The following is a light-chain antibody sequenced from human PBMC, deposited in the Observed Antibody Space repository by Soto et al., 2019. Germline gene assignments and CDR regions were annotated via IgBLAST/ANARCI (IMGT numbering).Light chain of an antibody. V-gene: IGLV2-8*01. CDR1: SSDVGAYND. Sequence: QSALTQPPSASGSPGQSVTISCTGTSSDVGAYNDVSWHQQYPGKASKLMIYEVTKRPSGVPDRFSGSKSGNTASLTVSGLQAEDEADYYCTSYVGNDIWVFGGGTKLTVL. CDR2: EVT. J-gene: IGLJ3*02. CDR3: TSYVGNDIWV.